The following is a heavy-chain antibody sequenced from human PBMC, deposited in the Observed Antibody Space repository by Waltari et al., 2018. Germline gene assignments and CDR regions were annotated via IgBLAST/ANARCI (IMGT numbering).Heavy chain of an antibody. J-gene: IGHJ4*02. V-gene: IGHV1-2*06. CDR2: SNPKNGDK. D-gene: IGHD3-22*01. CDR1: GYPFTGYA. CDR3: LRDSSGSHFDY. Sequence: LVQSGAEVKKPGASVKVSCKASGYPFTGYAILWVRQASGPGLEWMGRSNPKNGDKHYAQKFQGRVAMTTDTSTNTAFMELHSLRSDDTAVYYCLRDSSGSHFDYWGQGTLVTVSS.